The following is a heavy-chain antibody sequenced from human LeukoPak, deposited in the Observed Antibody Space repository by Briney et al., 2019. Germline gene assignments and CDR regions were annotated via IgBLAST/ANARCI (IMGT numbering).Heavy chain of an antibody. J-gene: IGHJ6*03. CDR1: GGSIGNDY. CDR2: IHAGGST. Sequence: SETLSLTCTVSGGSIGNDYWSWIRQPAGKGLEWIGRIHAGGSTDYNPSFNSRLTISVDKSKNQFSLNPSSVTAADTAVYYCARDDHLGYCSGGSCDPHYYYYMDVWGKGTTVTVSS. D-gene: IGHD2-15*01. CDR3: ARDDHLGYCSGGSCDPHYYYYMDV. V-gene: IGHV4-4*07.